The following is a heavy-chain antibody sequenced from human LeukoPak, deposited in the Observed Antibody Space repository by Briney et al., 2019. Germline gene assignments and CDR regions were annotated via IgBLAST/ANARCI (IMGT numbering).Heavy chain of an antibody. V-gene: IGHV4-59*01. CDR1: GGSISTYY. CDR3: ARVEDYYYYGMDV. Sequence: PSETLSLTCTVSGGSISTYYWSWIRQPPGKGLEWIGYIYYSGSTNYNPSLKSRVTISVDTSKNQFSLRLSSVTAADTAVYYCARVEDYYYYGMDVWGQGTTVTVSS. J-gene: IGHJ6*02. CDR2: IYYSGST.